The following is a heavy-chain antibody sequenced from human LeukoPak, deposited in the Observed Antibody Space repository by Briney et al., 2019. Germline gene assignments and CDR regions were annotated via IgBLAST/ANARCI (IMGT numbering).Heavy chain of an antibody. CDR3: AKDRWLANAPYFDY. Sequence: PGGSLRLSCAASGFTFSSYAMSWVRQAPGKGLEWVSAISGSGGSTYYADSVKGRFTISRDNYKNTLYLQMNSLRAEDTAVYYCAKDRWLANAPYFDYWGQGTLVTVSS. V-gene: IGHV3-23*01. CDR2: ISGSGGST. J-gene: IGHJ4*02. CDR1: GFTFSSYA. D-gene: IGHD5-12*01.